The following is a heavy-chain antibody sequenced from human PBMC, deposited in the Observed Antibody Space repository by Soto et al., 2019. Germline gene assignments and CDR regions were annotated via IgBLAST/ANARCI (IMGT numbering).Heavy chain of an antibody. D-gene: IGHD2-2*01. CDR2: INPNSGGT. J-gene: IGHJ6*02. V-gene: IGHV1-2*02. Sequence: QVQLVQSGAEVKKPGASVKVSCKASGYTFTGYYMHWVRQAPGQGLEWMGWINPNSGGTNYAQKFQGRVTMTRDTSISTAYMELSRLRSDDTAVYYCARDHCSSTSCYGAYYYGMDVWGQGTTVTVSS. CDR1: GYTFTGYY. CDR3: ARDHCSSTSCYGAYYYGMDV.